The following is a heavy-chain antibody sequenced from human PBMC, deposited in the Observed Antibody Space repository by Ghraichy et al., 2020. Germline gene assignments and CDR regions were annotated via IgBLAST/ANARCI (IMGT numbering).Heavy chain of an antibody. CDR3: ARIPGSSTSCCSDY. J-gene: IGHJ4*02. CDR2: ISGSGLST. CDR1: GFTFSRYA. V-gene: IGHV3-23*01. D-gene: IGHD2-2*01. Sequence: GGSLRLSCAASGFTFSRYAMSWVRQAPGKGLEWVSAISGSGLSTFHADSVKARFTISRDNSKDTLYLQMNSLRAEDTALYYCARIPGSSTSCCSDYWGQGTLVTVAS.